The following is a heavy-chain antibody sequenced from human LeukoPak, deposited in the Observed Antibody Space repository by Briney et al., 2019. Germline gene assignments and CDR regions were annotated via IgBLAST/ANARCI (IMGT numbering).Heavy chain of an antibody. Sequence: PGGSLRLSCAASGFTFSSYAMSWIRQPPGKGLEWIGEINHSGSTNYNPSLKSRVTISVDTSKNQFSLKLSSVTAADTAVYYCARGVDKYCGGDCAGSDVWGQGTTVTVSS. J-gene: IGHJ6*02. CDR1: GFTFSSYA. D-gene: IGHD2-21*02. V-gene: IGHV4-34*01. CDR2: INHSGST. CDR3: ARGVDKYCGGDCAGSDV.